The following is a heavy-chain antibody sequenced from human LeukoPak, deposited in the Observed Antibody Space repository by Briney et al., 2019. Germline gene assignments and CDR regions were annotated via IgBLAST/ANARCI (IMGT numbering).Heavy chain of an antibody. D-gene: IGHD5-12*01. J-gene: IGHJ4*02. CDR2: IGGSNGIT. CDR3: ARNENSGWGYFDY. V-gene: IGHV3-23*01. Sequence: GGSLRLSCAASGFTFNSFAMSWVRQAPGKGLEWVSVIGGSNGITFYVGSVKGRFTISRDNSKDTLYLQMNSLRAEDTAVYYCARNENSGWGYFDYWGQGTLVTVSS. CDR1: GFTFNSFA.